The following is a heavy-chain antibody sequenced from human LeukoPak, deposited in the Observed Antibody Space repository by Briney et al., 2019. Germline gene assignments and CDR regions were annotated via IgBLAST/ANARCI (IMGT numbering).Heavy chain of an antibody. D-gene: IGHD4-11*01. J-gene: IGHJ4*01. Sequence: PGRSLRLSCAASGFIFSHYGMHWVRQAPGKGLEWVAVIWSDGSNRFYAGSVKGRFTISRDNAQNTVFLQMNSLRGEDTAVYYCARDAQRGFDYSNSLRYWGHGILVTASS. CDR2: IWSDGSNR. CDR1: GFIFSHYG. CDR3: ARDAQRGFDYSNSLRY. V-gene: IGHV3-33*01.